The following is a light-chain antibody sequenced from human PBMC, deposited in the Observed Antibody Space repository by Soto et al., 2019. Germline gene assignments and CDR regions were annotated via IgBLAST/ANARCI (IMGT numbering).Light chain of an antibody. CDR1: QSVTSNY. J-gene: IGKJ2*01. CDR3: QQYGTSPYT. CDR2: GAY. Sequence: EIVLTQSPGTMSLSPGERATLSCRAGQSVTSNYVAWYQQKHGQAPRLLIYGAYYRATDIPDRFSGSGSGTDFTLTISRLEAEDFAVYYCQQYGTSPYTFGQGTKLEIK. V-gene: IGKV3-20*01.